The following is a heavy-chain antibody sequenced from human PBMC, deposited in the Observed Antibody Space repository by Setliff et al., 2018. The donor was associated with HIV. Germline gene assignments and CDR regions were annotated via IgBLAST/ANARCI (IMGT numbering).Heavy chain of an antibody. CDR2: IYYSGST. V-gene: IGHV4-59*01. CDR3: ATSGSGSLAFDY. CDR1: GGSISSYY. D-gene: IGHD3-10*01. Sequence: ETLSLTCTVSGGSISSYYWSWIRQPPGKGLEWIGYIYYSGSTNYNPSLKSRVTISVDTSKNQFSLKLSSVTAADTAVYYCATSGSGSLAFDYWGQGTLVTVSS. J-gene: IGHJ4*02.